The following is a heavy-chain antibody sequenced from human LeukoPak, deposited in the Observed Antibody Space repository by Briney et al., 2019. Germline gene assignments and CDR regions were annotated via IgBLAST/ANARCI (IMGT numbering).Heavy chain of an antibody. V-gene: IGHV3-30-3*01. CDR3: AKDRRYSSSWYAEYLQH. CDR1: GFTFSSYA. CDR2: ISYDGSNK. J-gene: IGHJ1*01. Sequence: GGSPRLSCAASGFTFSSYAMHWVRQAPGKGLEWVAVISYDGSNKYYADSVKGRFTISRDNSKNTLYLQMNSLRAEDTAVYYCAKDRRYSSSWYAEYLQHWGQGTLVTVSS. D-gene: IGHD6-13*01.